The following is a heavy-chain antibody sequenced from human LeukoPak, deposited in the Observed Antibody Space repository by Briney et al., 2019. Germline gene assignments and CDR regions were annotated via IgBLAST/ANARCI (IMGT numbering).Heavy chain of an antibody. CDR2: ICTSGST. CDR1: GGSISSSSYY. V-gene: IGHV4-61*05. Sequence: PSETLSLTCTVSGGSISSSSYYWGWIRQPPGKGLEWIGYICTSGSTNYNPSLKSRVTISVDTSKNQFSLKLSSVTAADTAVYYCARRIAAAAHFDYWGQGTLVTVSS. J-gene: IGHJ4*02. CDR3: ARRIAAAAHFDY. D-gene: IGHD6-13*01.